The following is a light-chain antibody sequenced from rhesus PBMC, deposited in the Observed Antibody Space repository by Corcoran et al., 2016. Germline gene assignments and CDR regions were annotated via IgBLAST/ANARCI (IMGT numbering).Light chain of an antibody. CDR1: QGISNW. V-gene: IGKV1-69*01. Sequence: DIQMTQSPSSLSASVGDRVTITCRASQGISNWLAWYQQNPGKAPKLLIYRASTLETGVRSRFSGSGSGTDFTLTISSLQPEDIATYYCQQHDNSPYSFGQGTKVEIK. CDR2: RAS. CDR3: QQHDNSPYS. J-gene: IGKJ2*01.